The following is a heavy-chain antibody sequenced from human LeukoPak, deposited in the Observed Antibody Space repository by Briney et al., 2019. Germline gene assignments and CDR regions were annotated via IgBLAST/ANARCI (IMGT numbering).Heavy chain of an antibody. Sequence: SETLSLTCTVSGGSISGYYWSWIRKPPGKGLEWIAYIYNSGSTNYDPSLKSRVTISVDTSKDQFSLKLNSVTAADTAVYYCARGIAVAGTFDYWGQGTLVTVSS. CDR2: IYNSGST. J-gene: IGHJ4*02. V-gene: IGHV4-59*12. CDR3: ARGIAVAGTFDY. D-gene: IGHD6-19*01. CDR1: GGSISGYY.